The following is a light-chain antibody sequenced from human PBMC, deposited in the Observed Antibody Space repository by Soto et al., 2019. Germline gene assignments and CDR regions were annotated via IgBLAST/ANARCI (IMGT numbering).Light chain of an antibody. CDR2: DAS. CDR1: QSISNW. CDR3: QQYNTYSPWT. V-gene: IGKV1-5*01. J-gene: IGKJ1*01. Sequence: STLSASVGDRVTITCRASQSISNWLAWYQQKPGNAPKLLISDASNLVSGVPSRFSGSGSGTEFTLTISSLQPDDFATYYCQQYNTYSPWTFGQGTKVDSK.